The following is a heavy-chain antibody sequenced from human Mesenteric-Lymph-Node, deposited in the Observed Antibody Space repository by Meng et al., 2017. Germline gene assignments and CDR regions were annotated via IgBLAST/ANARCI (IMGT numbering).Heavy chain of an antibody. Sequence: GGSLRLSCAASGFTFSSYSMNWVRQAPGKGLEWVANIKQDGSEKYYVDSVKGRFTISRDNSKNTLYLQMNSLRAEDTAVYYCAVYGSGTLGGYYYYGMDVWGQGTTVTVSS. D-gene: IGHD3-10*01. CDR3: AVYGSGTLGGYYYYGMDV. CDR2: IKQDGSEK. CDR1: GFTFSSYS. J-gene: IGHJ6*02. V-gene: IGHV3-7*01.